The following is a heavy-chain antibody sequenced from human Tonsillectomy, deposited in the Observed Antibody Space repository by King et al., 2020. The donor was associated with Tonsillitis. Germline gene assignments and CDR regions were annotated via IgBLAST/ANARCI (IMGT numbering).Heavy chain of an antibody. Sequence: VQLQQWGAGLLKPSETLFLTCAVYGGSFSGYYWNWIRQPPGKGLEWIGEINHSGSTNYNPPLKSRVIVSVDTSKNQFSLKLSSVTAADTAVYYCASTQGYWGQGTLVTVSS. CDR1: GGSFSGYY. V-gene: IGHV4-34*01. CDR2: INHSGST. CDR3: ASTQGY. J-gene: IGHJ4*02.